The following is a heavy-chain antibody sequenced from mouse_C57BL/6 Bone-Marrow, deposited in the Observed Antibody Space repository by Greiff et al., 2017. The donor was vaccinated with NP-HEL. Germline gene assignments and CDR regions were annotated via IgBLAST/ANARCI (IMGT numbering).Heavy chain of an antibody. CDR2: FYPGSGSI. V-gene: IGHV1-62-2*01. J-gene: IGHJ3*01. D-gene: IGHD2-3*01. CDR1: GYTFTEYT. CDR3: ARHEDEMYDGYPAWFAY. Sequence: VQLQESGAELVKPGASVRLSCKASGYTFTEYTIHWVKQRSGQGLEWIGWFYPGSGSIKYNEKFKDKATLTADKSSSTVYMELSRLTSEDSAVYFCARHEDEMYDGYPAWFAYWGQGTLVTVSA.